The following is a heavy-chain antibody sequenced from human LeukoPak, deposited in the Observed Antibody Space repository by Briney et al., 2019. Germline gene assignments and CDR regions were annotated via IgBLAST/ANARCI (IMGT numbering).Heavy chain of an antibody. CDR3: ARARGNTYGYFEY. J-gene: IGHJ4*02. V-gene: IGHV3-74*01. CDR1: GLTLSGYW. Sequence: GGSLRLSCAASGLTLSGYWMHWVRQAPGKGLVWVSRINGDASSISYADSVKGRFTISRDNAKSTLYLQMNSLRVEDTAVYYCARARGNTYGYFEYWGQGTLVTVSS. D-gene: IGHD5-18*01. CDR2: INGDASSI.